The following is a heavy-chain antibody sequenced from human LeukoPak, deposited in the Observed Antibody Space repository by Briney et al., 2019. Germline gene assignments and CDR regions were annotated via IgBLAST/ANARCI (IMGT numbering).Heavy chain of an antibody. CDR2: INWNGGST. Sequence: GGSLRLSCAASGFTFDDYGMSWVRQAPGKGLEWVSGINWNGGSTGYADSVKGRFTISRDNSKNTMYLQMNSLRAEDTAVYYCAKDLIGWSFDYWGQGTLVTVSS. D-gene: IGHD2-15*01. CDR1: GFTFDDYG. CDR3: AKDLIGWSFDY. J-gene: IGHJ4*02. V-gene: IGHV3-20*04.